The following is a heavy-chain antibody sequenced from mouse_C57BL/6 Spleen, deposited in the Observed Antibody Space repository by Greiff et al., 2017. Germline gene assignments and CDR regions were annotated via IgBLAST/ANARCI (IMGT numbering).Heavy chain of an antibody. J-gene: IGHJ2*01. D-gene: IGHD1-1*01. V-gene: IGHV2-2*01. CDR2: IWSGGST. Sequence: VQLKESGPGLVQPSQSLSITCTVSGFSLTSYGVHWVRQSPGKGLEWLGVIWSGGSTDYNAAFISRLSLSKDNSKSQVFFKMNSLQADDTAIYYCARIGNYGSSSYFDYWGQGTTLTVSS. CDR1: GFSLTSYG. CDR3: ARIGNYGSSSYFDY.